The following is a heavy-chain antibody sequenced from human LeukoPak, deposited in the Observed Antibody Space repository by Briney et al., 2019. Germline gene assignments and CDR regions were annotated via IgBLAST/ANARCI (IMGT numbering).Heavy chain of an antibody. V-gene: IGHV4-59*01. J-gene: IGHJ6*03. D-gene: IGHD2-15*01. CDR1: GGSISSYY. CDR3: ATGRTNYYYYMDV. CDR2: IYYSGST. Sequence: SEALSLTCTVSGGSISSYYWSWIRQPPGKGLEWIGYIYYSGSTNYSPSLESRVTISVDTSNNQFSLKLSSVTAADTAVYYCATGRTNYYYYMDVWGKGTTVTISS.